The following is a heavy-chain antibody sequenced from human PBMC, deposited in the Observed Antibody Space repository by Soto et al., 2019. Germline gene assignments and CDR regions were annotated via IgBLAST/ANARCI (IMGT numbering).Heavy chain of an antibody. CDR3: ARGIQLWPITYYFDC. Sequence: QVQLQESGPGLVKPSETLSLTCTVSGGSISSYYWSWIRQPPGKRLEWIGYIYYSGSTNYNPSLKCRVTISVDTSKHQFSLKLSSVTAADTAVYYCARGIQLWPITYYFDCWGQGTLVTVSS. J-gene: IGHJ4*02. CDR1: GGSISSYY. D-gene: IGHD5-18*01. CDR2: IYYSGST. V-gene: IGHV4-59*01.